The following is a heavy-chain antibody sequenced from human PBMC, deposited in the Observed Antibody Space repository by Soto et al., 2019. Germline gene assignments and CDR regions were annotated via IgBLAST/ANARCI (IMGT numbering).Heavy chain of an antibody. J-gene: IGHJ6*03. Sequence: SETLSLTCTVSGGSISSYYWSWIRQPPGKGLEWIGYIYYSGSTNYNPSLKSRVTISVDASKNQFSLKLSSVTAADTAVYYCARVRQLVGYFYYYMDVWGKGTTVTVSS. D-gene: IGHD6-6*01. V-gene: IGHV4-59*01. CDR3: ARVRQLVGYFYYYMDV. CDR2: IYYSGST. CDR1: GGSISSYY.